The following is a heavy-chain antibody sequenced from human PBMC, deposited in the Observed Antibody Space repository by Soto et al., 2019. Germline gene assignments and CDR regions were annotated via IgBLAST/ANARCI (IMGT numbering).Heavy chain of an antibody. CDR3: ARVNVRAVMATSNFDY. CDR1: GFTFSSYW. CDR2: IKQDGSEK. D-gene: IGHD2-21*01. J-gene: IGHJ4*02. V-gene: IGHV3-7*03. Sequence: PGGSLRLSCAASGFTFSSYWMSWVRQAPGKGLEWVANIKQDGSEKYYVDSVKGRFTISRDNAKNSLYPQMNSLRAEDTAVYYCARVNVRAVMATSNFDYWGQGTLVTVSS.